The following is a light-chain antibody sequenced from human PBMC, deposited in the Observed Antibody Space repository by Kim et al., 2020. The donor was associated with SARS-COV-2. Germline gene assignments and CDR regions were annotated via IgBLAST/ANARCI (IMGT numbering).Light chain of an antibody. J-gene: IGLJ2*01. V-gene: IGLV3-1*01. CDR1: KLGDKY. Sequence: VSPGQTASITCSGDKLGDKYACWYQQKPCQSPVLVIYQDSKRPSGIPERFSGSNSGNTATLTISGTQAMDEADYYCQAWDSSTAVFGGGTQLTVL. CDR2: QDS. CDR3: QAWDSSTAV.